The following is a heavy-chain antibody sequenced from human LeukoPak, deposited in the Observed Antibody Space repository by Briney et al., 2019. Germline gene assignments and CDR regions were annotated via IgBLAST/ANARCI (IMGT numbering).Heavy chain of an antibody. Sequence: AASVKVSCKASGYTFTSYGISWVRQAPGQGLEWMGWMNPNSGNTGYAQKFQGRVTMTRNTSISTAYMELSSLRSEDTAVYYCARVVAYYDILTGYYIAGFDYWGQGTLVTVSS. V-gene: IGHV1-8*02. CDR3: ARVVAYYDILTGYYIAGFDY. J-gene: IGHJ4*02. D-gene: IGHD3-9*01. CDR1: GYTFTSYG. CDR2: MNPNSGNT.